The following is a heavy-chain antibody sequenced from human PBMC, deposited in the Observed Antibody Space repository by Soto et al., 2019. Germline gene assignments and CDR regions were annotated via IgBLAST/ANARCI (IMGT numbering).Heavy chain of an antibody. Sequence: EVQLLESGGGLVQPGGSLRLSCAASGFTFSNYAVTWVRQAPGKGLEWVSTISGSGGSTYYADSVKGRFTISREKSKNTLYLQMNSLRAEDTAVYYCAKDQGSSWYEIDYWGQGTLVTVSS. CDR3: AKDQGSSWYEIDY. CDR1: GFTFSNYA. CDR2: ISGSGGST. J-gene: IGHJ4*02. V-gene: IGHV3-23*01. D-gene: IGHD6-13*01.